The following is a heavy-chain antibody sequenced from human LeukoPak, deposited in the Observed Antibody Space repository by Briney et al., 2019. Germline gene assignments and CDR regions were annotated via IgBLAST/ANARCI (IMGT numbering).Heavy chain of an antibody. D-gene: IGHD2-2*01. J-gene: IGHJ4*02. Sequence: SVKVSCKASGGTFSSYAISWVRQAPGQGLEWMGGIIPIFGTANYAQKFQGRVTITTDESTSTAYMELSSLKSEDTAVYYCARGVVPAHRYYFDYWGQGTLVTVSS. V-gene: IGHV1-69*05. CDR1: GGTFSSYA. CDR3: ARGVVPAHRYYFDY. CDR2: IIPIFGTA.